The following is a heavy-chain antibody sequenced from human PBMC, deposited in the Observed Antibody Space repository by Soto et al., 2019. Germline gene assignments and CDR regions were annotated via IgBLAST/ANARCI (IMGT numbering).Heavy chain of an antibody. CDR3: ARTLYYYDSSGYSYYFDY. Sequence: GASVKVSCKASGYTFTSYAMHWVRQAPGQRLEWMGWINAGNGNTKYSQKFQGRVTITRDTSASTAYMELSSLRSEDTAVYYCARTLYYYDSSGYSYYFDYWGQGTLVTVSS. V-gene: IGHV1-3*01. CDR1: GYTFTSYA. J-gene: IGHJ4*02. D-gene: IGHD3-22*01. CDR2: INAGNGNT.